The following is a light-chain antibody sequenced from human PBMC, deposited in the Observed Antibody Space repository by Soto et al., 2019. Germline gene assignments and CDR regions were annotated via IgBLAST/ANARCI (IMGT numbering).Light chain of an antibody. V-gene: IGKV1-5*03. Sequence: DIPMTQSPSTLSESVGDRVTITCRASQSISNWLAWYQQKPGKAPKLLIYKASSLESGVPSRFSGSGSGTEFTLTISSLQPDDFATYYCQHYNSYPEAFGQGTKVELK. CDR3: QHYNSYPEA. J-gene: IGKJ1*01. CDR1: QSISNW. CDR2: KAS.